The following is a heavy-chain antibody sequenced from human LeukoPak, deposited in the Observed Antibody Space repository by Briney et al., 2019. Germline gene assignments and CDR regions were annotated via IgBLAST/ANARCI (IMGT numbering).Heavy chain of an antibody. Sequence: SETLSLTCTVSGGSISSYHWSWIRQPAGKGLEWIGRIYTSGSTNYNPSLKSRVTMSVDTSKNQFSLKLSSVTAADTAVYYCARLGPSYGYYFDYWGQGTLVTVSS. CDR1: GGSISSYH. D-gene: IGHD5-18*01. CDR3: ARLGPSYGYYFDY. CDR2: IYTSGST. J-gene: IGHJ4*02. V-gene: IGHV4-4*07.